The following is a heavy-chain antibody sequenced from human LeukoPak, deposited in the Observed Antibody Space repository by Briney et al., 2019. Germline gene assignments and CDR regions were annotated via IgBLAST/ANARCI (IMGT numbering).Heavy chain of an antibody. V-gene: IGHV4-59*01. D-gene: IGHD5/OR15-5a*01. CDR2: IYYSGST. J-gene: IGHJ6*03. CDR3: ARHEGPMSNLYYMDV. Sequence: SETLSLTCTVSGGSISSYYWSWIRQPPGKGLEWIGYIYYSGSTNYNPSLKSRVTISVDTSKNQFSLKLSSLTAADTAIYYCARHEGPMSNLYYMDVWGKGTTVTVSS. CDR1: GGSISSYY.